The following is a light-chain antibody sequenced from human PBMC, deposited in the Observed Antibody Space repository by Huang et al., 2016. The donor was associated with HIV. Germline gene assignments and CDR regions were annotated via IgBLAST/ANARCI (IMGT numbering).Light chain of an antibody. CDR1: QSVTSDY. CDR3: HQYGRSPRT. J-gene: IGKJ1*01. Sequence: DIVLTQSPGTLSLSPGERVTLSCRARQSVTSDYLAWYQQKPGQAPRHLIYGASSRATGIPDRFSGSVSGTDFTLTISRLGPEDFAMYYCHQYGRSPRTFGQGTKVEIK. V-gene: IGKV3-20*01. CDR2: GAS.